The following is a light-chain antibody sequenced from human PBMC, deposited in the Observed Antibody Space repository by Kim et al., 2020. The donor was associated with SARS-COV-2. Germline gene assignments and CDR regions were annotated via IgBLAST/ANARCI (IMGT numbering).Light chain of an antibody. CDR2: QDS. J-gene: IGLJ2*01. Sequence: SYELTQPPSVSVSPGQTASITCSGDKLGDKYACWYQQKPGQSPVLVIYQDSKRPSGIPERFSGFNSGNPATLTISGTQAMDEADYYCQAWASSTPVVFGG. CDR1: KLGDKY. CDR3: QAWASSTPVV. V-gene: IGLV3-1*01.